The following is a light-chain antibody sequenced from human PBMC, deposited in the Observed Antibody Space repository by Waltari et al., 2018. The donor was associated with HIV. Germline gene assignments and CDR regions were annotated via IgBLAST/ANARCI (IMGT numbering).Light chain of an antibody. CDR2: LTSGGSQ. CDR1: SWHSTYA. Sequence: QIVLTQSPSVSASLGASVKLTCTLSSWHSTYAIAWLQRQPEKAPRFLMQLTSGGSQKKGDGLPDRFSGACSGAARYLTISTHQSEDEADYCCQTWGMGIKVFGGGTKLTVL. V-gene: IGLV4-69*01. J-gene: IGLJ2*01. CDR3: QTWGMGIKV.